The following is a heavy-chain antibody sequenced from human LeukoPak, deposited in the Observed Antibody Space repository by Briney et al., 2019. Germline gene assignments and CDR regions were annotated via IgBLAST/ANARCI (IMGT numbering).Heavy chain of an antibody. CDR2: INHSGST. V-gene: IGHV4-34*01. CDR3: ARDSHRGVTTLGLNVQNAFDI. J-gene: IGHJ3*02. CDR1: GGSFSGYY. Sequence: PSETLSLTCAVYGGSFSGYYWSRIRQPPGKGLEWIGEINHSGSTNYNPSLKSRVTISVDTSKNQFSLKLSSVTAADTAVYYCARDSHRGVTTLGLNVQNAFDIWGQGTMVTVSS. D-gene: IGHD4-17*01.